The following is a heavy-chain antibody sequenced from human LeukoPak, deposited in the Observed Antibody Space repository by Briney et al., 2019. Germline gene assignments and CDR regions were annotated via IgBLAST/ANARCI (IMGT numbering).Heavy chain of an antibody. J-gene: IGHJ6*03. CDR1: GYTFTSYG. Sequence: GASVKVSCKASGYTFTSYGISWVRQAPGQGLEWMGWISAYNGNTNYAQKLQGRVTMTTDTSTSTAYMELRSLRSDDTAVYYCARGGYSYGSYYYYYYMDVWGKGTTVTVSS. CDR2: ISAYNGNT. CDR3: ARGGYSYGSYYYYYYMDV. D-gene: IGHD5-18*01. V-gene: IGHV1-18*01.